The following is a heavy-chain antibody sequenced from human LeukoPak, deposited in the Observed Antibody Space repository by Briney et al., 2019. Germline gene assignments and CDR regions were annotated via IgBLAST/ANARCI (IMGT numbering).Heavy chain of an antibody. V-gene: IGHV4-59*01. J-gene: IGHJ6*02. Sequence: SETLSLTCTVSGGSISSYYWNWIRQPPRKGLGWIGYIYYSGSTNYSPYLRSRVTISVDTSKNQFSLKLSSVTAADTAVYYCAKHEGWLQSDYYYGMDVWGQGTTVTVSS. D-gene: IGHD5-24*01. CDR3: AKHEGWLQSDYYYGMDV. CDR2: IYYSGST. CDR1: GGSISSYY.